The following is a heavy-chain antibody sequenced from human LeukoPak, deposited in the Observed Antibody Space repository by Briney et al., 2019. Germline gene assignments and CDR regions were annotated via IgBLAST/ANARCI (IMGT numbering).Heavy chain of an antibody. Sequence: GGSLRLSCAVSGFTFRSYGMHWVRQAPGKGLEWVSIISGSGGSTYYADSVKGRLTISRDNSKNTVYLQASSLRAEDTAVYYCAKGDTSMAIYNWFDPWGQGTLVTVSS. J-gene: IGHJ5*02. CDR1: GFTFRSYG. V-gene: IGHV3-23*01. CDR3: AKGDTSMAIYNWFDP. D-gene: IGHD5-18*01. CDR2: ISGSGGST.